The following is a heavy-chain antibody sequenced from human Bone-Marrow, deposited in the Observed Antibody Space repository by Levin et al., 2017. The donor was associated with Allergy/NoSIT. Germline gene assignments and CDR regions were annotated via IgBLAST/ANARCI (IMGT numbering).Heavy chain of an antibody. CDR3: ATSTGYISSWGAFDI. J-gene: IGHJ3*02. Sequence: ASVKVSCKASAYVFTGYYLHWVRQAPGQGLEWMGWMNPNSGGTNYAQKFQGRVTMTRDTSISTAYMELIRLISDDTAVYYCATSTGYISSWGAFDIWGQGTMVTVSS. D-gene: IGHD6-13*01. CDR1: AYVFTGYY. CDR2: MNPNSGGT. V-gene: IGHV1-2*02.